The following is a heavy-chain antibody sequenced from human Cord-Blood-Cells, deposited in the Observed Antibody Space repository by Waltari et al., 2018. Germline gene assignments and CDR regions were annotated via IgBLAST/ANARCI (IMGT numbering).Heavy chain of an antibody. CDR1: GYTFTGYY. CDR2: IKPNRGGT. D-gene: IGHD3-3*01. V-gene: IGHV1-2*04. CDR3: ARDRNRAFWSGYYAFDI. J-gene: IGHJ3*02. Sequence: QVQLVQSGAEVTKPGASVKVSCKASGYTFTGYYMHWVRQAPGQGLGWMGGIKPNRGGTNKAQKFQGWVTMTRDTSISTAYMGLSRLRSDDTAVYYCARDRNRAFWSGYYAFDIWGQGTMVTVSS.